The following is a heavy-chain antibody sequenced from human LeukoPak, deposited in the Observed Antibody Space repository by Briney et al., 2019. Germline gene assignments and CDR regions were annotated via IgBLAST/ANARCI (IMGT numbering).Heavy chain of an antibody. CDR1: GFTVNIFW. J-gene: IGHJ4*02. V-gene: IGHV3-7*04. CDR3: AGALGTSAGDY. D-gene: IGHD7-27*01. CDR2: IKHDGSEE. Sequence: PGRSLRLSCAASGFTVNIFWMSWVRQDPGKGLEWVANIKHDGSEECYGDSVRGRFTISRDNAKNSLILQMNSLRGEDTAVYYGAGALGTSAGDYWGQGTLVTVSS.